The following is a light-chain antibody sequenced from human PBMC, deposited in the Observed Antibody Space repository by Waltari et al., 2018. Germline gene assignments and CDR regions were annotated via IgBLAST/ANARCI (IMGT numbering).Light chain of an antibody. CDR3: QQSNIMGT. Sequence: DIQMTQSPSTLSASVGDRVTITCRASQSISSWLAWYQQKPGKAPKLLIFSASSLQSGVPSRFSGSGSGTEFTLTITSLQPEDFATYFCQQSNIMGTFGPGTTVDIK. CDR2: SAS. CDR1: QSISSW. V-gene: IGKV1-5*01. J-gene: IGKJ3*01.